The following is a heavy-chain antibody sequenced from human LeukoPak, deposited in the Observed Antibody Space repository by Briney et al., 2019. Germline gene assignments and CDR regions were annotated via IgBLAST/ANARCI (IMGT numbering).Heavy chain of an antibody. CDR2: IKQDGSEK. D-gene: IGHD1-14*01. V-gene: IGHV3-7*03. Sequence: GSLRLSCAASGFTFTNYWMSWVRQAPGKGLEWVADIKQDGSEKYYVDSVKGRFTISRDNAKNSLSLQMDGLRAEDTAVYFCARKGSRRPSPEGVWGQGTLVTVSS. CDR3: ARKGSRRPSPEGV. J-gene: IGHJ4*02. CDR1: GFTFTNYW.